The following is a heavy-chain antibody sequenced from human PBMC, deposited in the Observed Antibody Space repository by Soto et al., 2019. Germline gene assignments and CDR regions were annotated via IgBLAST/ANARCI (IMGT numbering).Heavy chain of an antibody. CDR2: IYHSGST. CDR1: GGYISSGGYS. CDR3: ARVPDR. V-gene: IGHV4-30-2*01. Sequence: SSETLSLTCAVSGGYISSGGYSWSWIRQPPGKGLEWIGYIYHSGSTYYNPSLKSRVTISVDRSKNRFSLKLSSVTAADTAVYYCARVPDRWGQGTLVTVSS. J-gene: IGHJ5*02. D-gene: IGHD2-2*01.